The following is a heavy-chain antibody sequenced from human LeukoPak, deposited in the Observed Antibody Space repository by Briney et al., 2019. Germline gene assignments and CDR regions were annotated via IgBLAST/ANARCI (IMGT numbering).Heavy chain of an antibody. D-gene: IGHD5-18*01. Sequence: GASVKVSCKASGYTFTGYYMHWVRQAPGQGLEWMGWINPNSGGTNYAQKFQGRVTMTRDTSISTAYMELSRLRSDDTAVYYCARDIGESWDGGYSYVFDYWGQGTLVTVSS. CDR2: INPNSGGT. J-gene: IGHJ4*02. V-gene: IGHV1-2*02. CDR1: GYTFTGYY. CDR3: ARDIGESWDGGYSYVFDY.